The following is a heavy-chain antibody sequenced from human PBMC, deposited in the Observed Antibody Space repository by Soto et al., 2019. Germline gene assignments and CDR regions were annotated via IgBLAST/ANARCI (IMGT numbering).Heavy chain of an antibody. CDR3: ARERSELRREYYFDY. CDR1: GYTFTSYA. CDR2: INAGNGNT. D-gene: IGHD1-7*01. J-gene: IGHJ4*02. V-gene: IGHV1-3*01. Sequence: ASVKVSCKASGYTFTSYAMHWVRQAPGQRLEWMGWINAGNGNTKYSQKFQGRVTITRDTSASTAYMELSSLRSEDTAVYYCARERSELRREYYFDYWGQGTLVTVSS.